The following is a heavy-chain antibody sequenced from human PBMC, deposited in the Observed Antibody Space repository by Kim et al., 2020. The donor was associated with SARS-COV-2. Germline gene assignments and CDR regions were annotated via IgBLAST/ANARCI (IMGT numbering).Heavy chain of an antibody. CDR1: GFTFSRYA. V-gene: IGHV3-23*01. CDR3: SNDHSSSGCPPVDY. CDR2: SRNNSDNP. D-gene: IGHD3-22*01. J-gene: IGHJ4*01. Sequence: GGSLRLSCAASGFTFSRYAMHWVRQAPGRGLEWVASRNNSDNPYYADYVTCLFTVSRDNTENTRYLELDRLKAENTALTYVSNDHSSSGCPPVDYSGDG.